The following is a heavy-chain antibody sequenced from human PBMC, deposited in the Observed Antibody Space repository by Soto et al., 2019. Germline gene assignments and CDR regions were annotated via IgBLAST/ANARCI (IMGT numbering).Heavy chain of an antibody. V-gene: IGHV3-23*01. CDR3: AKGGHSNDY. D-gene: IGHD5-18*01. J-gene: IGHJ4*02. CDR1: GLTFSSYA. Sequence: EVQLLESGGGLVQPGGSLRLSCAASGLTFSSYALTWVPQAPGKGLEWVSAISSSGGTTYYADSVKGRFTISRDNSKNTLFLQMNSLRAEDTAVYYCAKGGHSNDYWGQGTLVTVSS. CDR2: ISSSGGTT.